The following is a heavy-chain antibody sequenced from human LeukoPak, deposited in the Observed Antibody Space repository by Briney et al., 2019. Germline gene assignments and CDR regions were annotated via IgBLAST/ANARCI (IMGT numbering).Heavy chain of an antibody. V-gene: IGHV3-23*01. J-gene: IGHJ6*02. CDR3: GRHYYGMDV. CDR2: ISRSADQT. Sequence: PGGSLRLSCEASGFTFSSYGMAWVRQAPGKGLEWVSLISRSADQTYYADSVKGRFTISRDNSKNTLFPQMNSLRAEDTAVYYCGRHYYGMDVWGQGTTVTVSS. CDR1: GFTFSSYG.